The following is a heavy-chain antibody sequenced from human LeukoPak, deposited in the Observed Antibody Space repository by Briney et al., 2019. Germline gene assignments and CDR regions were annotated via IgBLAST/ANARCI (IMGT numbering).Heavy chain of an antibody. CDR1: GFTFTTYV. J-gene: IGHJ4*02. CDR2: IWHDGSNK. CDR3: AKAPSIAAAGTFDY. V-gene: IGHV3-33*06. D-gene: IGHD6-13*01. Sequence: PGGSLRLSCAASGFTFTTYVMHWVRQAPGKGLEWVALIWHDGSNKYYGDSVKDRFTISRDNSKNTLYLQMNSLRAEDTAVYYCAKAPSIAAAGTFDYWGQGTLVTVSS.